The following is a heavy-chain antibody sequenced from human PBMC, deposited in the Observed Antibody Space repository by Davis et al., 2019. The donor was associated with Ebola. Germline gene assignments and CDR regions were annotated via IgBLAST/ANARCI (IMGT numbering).Heavy chain of an antibody. CDR2: IYHSGST. V-gene: IGHV4-38-2*01. CDR1: GYSISSGYY. CDR3: ARGCPRNLFDY. J-gene: IGHJ4*02. D-gene: IGHD1-14*01. Sequence: PSETLSLTCAVSGYSISSGYYWGWIRQPPGKGLEWIGSIYHSGSTYYNPSLKSRVTISVDTSKNQFSLKLSSVTAADTAVYYCARGCPRNLFDYWGQGTLVTVSS.